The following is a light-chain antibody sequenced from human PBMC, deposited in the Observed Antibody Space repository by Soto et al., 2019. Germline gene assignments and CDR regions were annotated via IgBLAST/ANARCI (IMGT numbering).Light chain of an antibody. J-gene: IGKJ2*01. CDR3: QQSYNIFMYT. V-gene: IGKV1-39*01. Sequence: DIQMTQSPSSLSASVGDRVTITCRASQSISSYLNWYQQKPGKAPKLLIYAASSLQSGVPSRFSGSGSGTDFTLTISSLQPEDFATYYWQQSYNIFMYTFGQGTKLEIK. CDR2: AAS. CDR1: QSISSY.